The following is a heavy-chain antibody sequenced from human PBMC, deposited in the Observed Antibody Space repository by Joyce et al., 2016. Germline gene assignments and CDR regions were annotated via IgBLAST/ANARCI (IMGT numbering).Heavy chain of an antibody. CDR3: VRNPPHTGYFDP. Sequence: QVQLVQSGAEVKKPGASVKVSCKASGYTFTNYDINWVRQAPGQGLEWMGGMNPDRGNTGYAQKFQGRVSRNRNTAITTAYMELYSLTSEDTAVYYCVRNPPHTGYFDPWGQGTLVTVSS. D-gene: IGHD6-25*01. J-gene: IGHJ5*02. V-gene: IGHV1-8*01. CDR2: MNPDRGNT. CDR1: GYTFTNYD.